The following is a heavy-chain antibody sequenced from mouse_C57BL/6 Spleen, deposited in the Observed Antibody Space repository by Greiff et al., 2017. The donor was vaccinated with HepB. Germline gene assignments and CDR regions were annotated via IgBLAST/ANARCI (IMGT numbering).Heavy chain of an antibody. J-gene: IGHJ3*01. CDR1: GFNIKDYY. V-gene: IGHV14-2*01. Sequence: EVKLQQSGAELVKPGASVKLSCTASGFNIKDYYMHWVKQRTEQGLEWIGRIDPEDGETKYAPKFQGKATITADKSSSTAYMQLSSLTSEDSAVYFCARSIYDYDGFAYWGQGTLVTVSA. CDR3: ARSIYDYDGFAY. D-gene: IGHD2-4*01. CDR2: IDPEDGET.